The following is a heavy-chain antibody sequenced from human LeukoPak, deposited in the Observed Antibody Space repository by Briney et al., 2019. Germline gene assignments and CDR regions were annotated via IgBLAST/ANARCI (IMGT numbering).Heavy chain of an antibody. CDR3: AKEAYSRTFDY. V-gene: IGHV3-30*18. J-gene: IGHJ4*02. CDR1: GFTFSSYG. D-gene: IGHD1-26*01. CDR2: ISYDGSNK. Sequence: GGSLRLSCAASGFTFSSYGMHWVRQAPGKGLEWVAVISYDGSNKYYADSAKGRFTISRDNSKNTLYLQMNSLRAEDTAVYYCAKEAYSRTFDYWGQGTLVTVSS.